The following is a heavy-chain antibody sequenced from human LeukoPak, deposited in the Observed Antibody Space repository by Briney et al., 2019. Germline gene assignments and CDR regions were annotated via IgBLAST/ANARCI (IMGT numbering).Heavy chain of an antibody. V-gene: IGHV3-23*01. CDR3: AKVHDSGTYATLDY. CDR1: GFTFSSYA. J-gene: IGHJ4*02. Sequence: GGSLRLSCAASGFTFSSYALSWVRQAPGKGLEWVSSISGGVENRYYADSVKGRFIISRDDSKNTFYLQMNSLRAEDTAVYHCAKVHDSGTYATLDYWGQGTLVTVSS. CDR2: ISGGVENR. D-gene: IGHD3-10*01.